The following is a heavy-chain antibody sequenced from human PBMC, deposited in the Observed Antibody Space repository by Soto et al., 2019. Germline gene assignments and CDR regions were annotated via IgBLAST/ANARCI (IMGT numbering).Heavy chain of an antibody. CDR3: ARESSGGIVVVPAAPPILDWFDP. J-gene: IGHJ5*02. CDR2: ISAYNGNT. Sequence: ASVKVSCKASGYTFTSYGTSWVRQAPGQGLEWMGRISAYNGNTNYAQKLQGRVTMTTDTSTSTAYMELRSLRSDDTAVYYCARESSGGIVVVPAAPPILDWFDPWGQGTLVTVSS. D-gene: IGHD2-2*01. V-gene: IGHV1-18*01. CDR1: GYTFTSYG.